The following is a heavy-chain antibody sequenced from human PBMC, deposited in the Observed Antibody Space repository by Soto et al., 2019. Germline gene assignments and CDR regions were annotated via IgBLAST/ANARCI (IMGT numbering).Heavy chain of an antibody. Sequence: QVQLQESGPGLVRPSETLSLTCTVSGGSISGYYWSWIRQPPGKGLEWIGYIYYSGTTSYNPSLNSRVTMSVDTSKNQFSLKVNSVTAADTAVSYCARESYYGSGATVVAYWGQGTLVTVSS. V-gene: IGHV4-59*01. CDR1: GGSISGYY. CDR3: ARESYYGSGATVVAY. J-gene: IGHJ4*02. CDR2: IYYSGTT. D-gene: IGHD3-10*01.